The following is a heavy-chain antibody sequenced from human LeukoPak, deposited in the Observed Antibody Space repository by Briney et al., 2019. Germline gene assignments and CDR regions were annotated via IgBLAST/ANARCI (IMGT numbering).Heavy chain of an antibody. D-gene: IGHD5-24*01. J-gene: IGHJ4*02. Sequence: SETLSLTCTVSGGSISSYYWSWIRQPPGKGLEWIGYIYYSGSTNHKPSLKSRVTISVDTSKNQFSLKLSSVTAADTAVYYCARGWGYNTREFDYWGQGTLVTVSS. V-gene: IGHV4-59*12. CDR2: IYYSGST. CDR3: ARGWGYNTREFDY. CDR1: GGSISSYY.